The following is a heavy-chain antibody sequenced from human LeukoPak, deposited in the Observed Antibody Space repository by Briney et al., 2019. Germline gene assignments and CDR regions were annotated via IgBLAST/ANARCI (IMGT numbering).Heavy chain of an antibody. Sequence: GGSLRLSCKASGLRFSRGGMHWIRQAPGKGLEWLAFIQYDESSKYYADSVKGRFTISRDNSKNTLYLQMNGLRAEDTAVYYCARGGYYYDSSGYYYRDYWGQGTLVTVSS. CDR1: GLRFSRGG. CDR2: IQYDESSK. D-gene: IGHD3-22*01. V-gene: IGHV3-30*02. CDR3: ARGGYYYDSSGYYYRDY. J-gene: IGHJ4*02.